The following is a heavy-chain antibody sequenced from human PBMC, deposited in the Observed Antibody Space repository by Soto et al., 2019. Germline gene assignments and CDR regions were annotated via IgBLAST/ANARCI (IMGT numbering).Heavy chain of an antibody. CDR1: RFTFSSYA. V-gene: IGHV3-23*01. CDR2: ITGSGGST. Sequence: EVQLLESGGGLVPPGGSLRLSCAASRFTFSSYATTWARQAPGKGLEWVSSITGSGGSTKYADSVKGRFTISRDNSKNTLYLQMDSLRADDTAVYYCATDPNGDYIGAFDNWGQGTMVTVSS. CDR3: ATDPNGDYIGAFDN. J-gene: IGHJ3*02. D-gene: IGHD4-17*01.